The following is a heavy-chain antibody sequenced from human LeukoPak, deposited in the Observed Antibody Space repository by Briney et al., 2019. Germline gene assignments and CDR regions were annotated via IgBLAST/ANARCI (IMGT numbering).Heavy chain of an antibody. V-gene: IGHV1-46*01. CDR2: ISPSGGST. D-gene: IGHD3-22*01. CDR1: GYTFTSYY. CDR3: ATDYYDSSGYIGYFDY. Sequence: ASVKVSCKASGYTFTSYYMHWVRQAPGQGLEWMGIISPSGGSTSYAQKFQGRVTTTRDTSTSTVYMELSSLRSEDTAVYYCATDYYDSSGYIGYFDYWGQGTLVTVSS. J-gene: IGHJ4*02.